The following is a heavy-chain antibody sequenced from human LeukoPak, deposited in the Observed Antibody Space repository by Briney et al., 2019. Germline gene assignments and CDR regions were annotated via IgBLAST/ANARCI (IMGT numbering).Heavy chain of an antibody. CDR2: IWYDGSNK. CDR3: ARDIGGRGDYADY. CDR1: GFTFSSYG. V-gene: IGHV3-33*01. D-gene: IGHD4-17*01. J-gene: IGHJ4*02. Sequence: GGSLRLSCAASGFTFSSYGMHWVRQAPGKGLEWVAVIWYDGSNKYYADSVKGRFTISRDNSKNTLYLQMNSLRAEDTAVYYCARDIGGRGDYADYWGQGTQVTVSS.